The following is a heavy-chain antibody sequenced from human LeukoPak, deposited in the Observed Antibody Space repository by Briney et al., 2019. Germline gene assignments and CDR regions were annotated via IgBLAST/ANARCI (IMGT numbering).Heavy chain of an antibody. CDR3: ARSSPQYYYYYGMDV. J-gene: IGHJ6*02. CDR1: GGSISSYY. Sequence: SETLSLTCTVSGGSISSYYWSWIRQLPGKVLEWIGYIYYSGSTHYNPSLKSRVTISVDTSKNQFSLKLSSVTAADTAVYYCARSSPQYYYYYGMDVWGQGTTVTVSS. CDR2: IYYSGST. V-gene: IGHV4-59*08.